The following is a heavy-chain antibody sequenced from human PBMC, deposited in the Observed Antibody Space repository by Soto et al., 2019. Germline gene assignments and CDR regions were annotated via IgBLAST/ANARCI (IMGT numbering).Heavy chain of an antibody. Sequence: ASVKVSCKASGYTFTSYYMHWVRQAPGQGLEWMGIINPSGGSTSYAQKFQGRVTMTRDTSTSTVYMELSSLRSEDTAVYYCARVEVAVPVSRPHYDYCGQGTLVTVS. CDR3: ARVEVAVPVSRPHYDY. CDR2: INPSGGST. J-gene: IGHJ4*02. CDR1: GYTFTSYY. D-gene: IGHD6-19*01. V-gene: IGHV1-46*01.